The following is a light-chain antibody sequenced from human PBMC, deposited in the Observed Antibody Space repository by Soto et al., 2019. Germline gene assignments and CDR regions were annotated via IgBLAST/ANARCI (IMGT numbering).Light chain of an antibody. CDR2: AAS. CDR3: LQHYNFSWT. Sequence: AIQMTHSPSSLSSSVGDRVTISCRASQDIRNTLAWFQQKPGEAPKLLIFAASNLQSGVPSRFSGSGSVTDFTLAITSLQPEDFATYYCLQHYNFSWTFGQGTKVDI. V-gene: IGKV1-6*01. J-gene: IGKJ1*01. CDR1: QDIRNT.